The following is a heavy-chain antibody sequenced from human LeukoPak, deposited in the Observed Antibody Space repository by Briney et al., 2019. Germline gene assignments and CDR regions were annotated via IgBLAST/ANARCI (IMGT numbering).Heavy chain of an antibody. J-gene: IGHJ4*02. CDR1: GFTVSSNY. CDR3: ARRVIVVGLDY. CDR2: IYSGGST. D-gene: IGHD3-22*01. Sequence: GGSLRLSCAASGFTVSSNYMNWVRQAPGKGLEWVSVIYSGGSTYYADSVKGRFTISRDNSKNTLYLQMNSLRAEDTAVYYCARRVIVVGLDYWGQGTLVTVSS. V-gene: IGHV3-66*01.